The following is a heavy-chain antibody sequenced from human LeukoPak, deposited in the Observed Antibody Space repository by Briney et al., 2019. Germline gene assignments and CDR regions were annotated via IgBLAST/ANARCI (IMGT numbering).Heavy chain of an antibody. CDR2: INHSGST. CDR1: GGSFSGYY. V-gene: IGHV4-34*01. D-gene: IGHD3-10*01. J-gene: IGHJ4*02. CDR3: ARDNSGFGDDY. Sequence: SETLSLTCAVYGGSFSGYYWSWIRQPPGKGLEWIGEINHSGSTYYNPSLKSRVTISVDTSKNQFSLKLSSVTAADTAVYYCARDNSGFGDDYWGQGTLVTVSS.